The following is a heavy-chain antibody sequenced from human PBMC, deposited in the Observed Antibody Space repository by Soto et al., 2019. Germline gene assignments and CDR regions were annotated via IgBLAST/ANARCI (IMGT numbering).Heavy chain of an antibody. CDR3: ASYDFWSGYPVYFDY. J-gene: IGHJ4*02. V-gene: IGHV4-38-2*01. CDR1: GYSIANGNY. Sequence: PSATLSLTCDVSGYSIANGNYLGWIRHPPWKGLEWIGSIHPNGRTYYNPSLKSRVTISLDTSNNAISLRLTAVTAADTAVYYCASYDFWSGYPVYFDYWGQGTLVTVSS. CDR2: IHPNGRT. D-gene: IGHD3-3*01.